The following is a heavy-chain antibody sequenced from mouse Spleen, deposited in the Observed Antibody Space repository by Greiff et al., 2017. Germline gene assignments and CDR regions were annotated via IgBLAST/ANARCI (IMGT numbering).Heavy chain of an antibody. J-gene: IGHJ2*01. D-gene: IGHD4-1*02. Sequence: LVESGAELARPGASVKMSCKASGYTFTSYTMHWVKQRPGQGLEWIGYINPSSGYTKYNQKFKDKATLTADKSSSTAYMQLSSLTSEDSAVYYCARSGQLGLDYWGQGTTLTVSS. CDR1: GYTFTSYT. CDR3: ARSGQLGLDY. V-gene: IGHV1-4*01. CDR2: INPSSGYT.